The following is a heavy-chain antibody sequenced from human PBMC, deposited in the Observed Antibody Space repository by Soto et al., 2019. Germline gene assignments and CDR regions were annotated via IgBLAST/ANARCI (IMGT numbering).Heavy chain of an antibody. CDR1: GGSISGGRYY. J-gene: IGHJ5*02. Sequence: QVQLQESGPGLVEPSQTLSLTCTVSGGSISGGRYYWSWIRQHPGKGLEWIGYIHYSGTTYYNPSLKSRLTISVDTSETQFSLKLSSVTAADTAVYYCARAWTATAGWANWFGLWGQGTLVTVSS. CDR3: ARAWTATAGWANWFGL. CDR2: IHYSGTT. D-gene: IGHD6-13*01. V-gene: IGHV4-31*03.